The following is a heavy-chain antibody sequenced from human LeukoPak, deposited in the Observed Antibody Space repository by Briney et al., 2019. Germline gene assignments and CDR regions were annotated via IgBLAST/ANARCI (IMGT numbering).Heavy chain of an antibody. V-gene: IGHV3-48*04. CDR1: GFTFTNAW. J-gene: IGHJ6*03. CDR2: ISSSSSTI. D-gene: IGHD3-10*01. CDR3: ARDVGSGSPDYYYYMDV. Sequence: GGSLRLSCAASGFTFTNAWMSWVRQAPGKGLEWVSYISSSSSTIYYADSVKGRFTISRDNAKNSLYLQMNSLRAEDTAVYYCARDVGSGSPDYYYYMDVWGKGTTVTVPS.